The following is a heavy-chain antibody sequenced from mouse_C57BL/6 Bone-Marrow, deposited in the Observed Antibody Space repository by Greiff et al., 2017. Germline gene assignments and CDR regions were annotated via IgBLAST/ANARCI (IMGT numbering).Heavy chain of an antibody. D-gene: IGHD2-1*01. V-gene: IGHV1-50*01. Sequence: QVQLKQPGAELVKPGASVKLSCKASGYTFTSYWMQWVKQRPGQGLEWIGEIDPSDSYTNYTQKFKGKATLTVDTSSSTAYMQLSSLTSEDSAVYYCARDYGNRAYWGQGTRVTVSA. J-gene: IGHJ3*01. CDR3: ARDYGNRAY. CDR2: IDPSDSYT. CDR1: GYTFTSYW.